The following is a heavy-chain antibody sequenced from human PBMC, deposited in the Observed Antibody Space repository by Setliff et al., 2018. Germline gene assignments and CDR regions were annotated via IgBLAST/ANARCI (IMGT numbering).Heavy chain of an antibody. V-gene: IGHV3-23*01. Sequence: GGSLRLSCAASGFTFTNYAMTWVRQAPGRGLQWVSAISGSGGSTYYADSVKGRFTISRDNSKNTLYLQMNSLRAEDTAVYYCARASGTFYYDSSQNFDYWGQGTLVTVS. CDR3: ARASGTFYYDSSQNFDY. D-gene: IGHD3-22*01. J-gene: IGHJ4*02. CDR1: GFTFTNYA. CDR2: ISGSGGST.